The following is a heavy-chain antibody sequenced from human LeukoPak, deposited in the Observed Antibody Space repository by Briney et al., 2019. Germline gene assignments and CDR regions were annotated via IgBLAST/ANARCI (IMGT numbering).Heavy chain of an antibody. J-gene: IGHJ4*02. CDR3: ARALCYYDSSGYCDY. D-gene: IGHD3-22*01. Sequence: SETLSLTCAVYGGSFSGYYWSWIRQPPGKGLEWIGEINHSGSTNYNPSLKSRVTISVDTSKNQFSLKLSSVTAADTAVYYCARALCYYDSSGYCDYWGQGTLVTVSS. V-gene: IGHV4-34*01. CDR1: GGSFSGYY. CDR2: INHSGST.